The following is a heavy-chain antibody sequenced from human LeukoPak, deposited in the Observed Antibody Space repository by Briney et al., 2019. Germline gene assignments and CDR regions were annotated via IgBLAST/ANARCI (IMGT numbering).Heavy chain of an antibody. CDR2: IYHSGST. V-gene: IGHV4-59*01. CDR3: ARVGGMTTINNAAFDI. Sequence: SETLSLTCSVSGGSINSDYWNWIRQPPGKGLEWIGYIYHSGSTNYNPSLRSRVTISIDKSKKQFSLKLISVTAADTAIYYCARVGGMTTINNAAFDIWGQGTMVTVSS. CDR1: GGSINSDY. J-gene: IGHJ3*02. D-gene: IGHD5-24*01.